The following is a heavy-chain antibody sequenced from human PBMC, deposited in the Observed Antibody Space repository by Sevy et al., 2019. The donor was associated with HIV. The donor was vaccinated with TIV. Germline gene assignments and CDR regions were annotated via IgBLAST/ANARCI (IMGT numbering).Heavy chain of an antibody. V-gene: IGHV3-33*01. Sequence: GGSLRLSCTASGFAFSTYGMHWVPQGPGKGLEWEAIIWYEGINKDYAEPVKGRFTISRDNSKNTLYLQINSLRVDDTAVNYCARERRSSGIDYWGQGTLVTVSS. CDR1: GFAFSTYG. D-gene: IGHD3-10*01. J-gene: IGHJ4*01. CDR3: ARERRSSGIDY. CDR2: IWYEGINK.